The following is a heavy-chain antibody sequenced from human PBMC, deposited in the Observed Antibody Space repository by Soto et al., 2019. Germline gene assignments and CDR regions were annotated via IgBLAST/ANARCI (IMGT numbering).Heavy chain of an antibody. CDR1: GGSVSSGSYY. V-gene: IGHV4-61*01. D-gene: IGHD3-3*01. J-gene: IGHJ6*02. CDR2: IYYSGST. CDR3: ARATISYSYGMDV. Sequence: QVQLQESGPGLVKPSETLSLTCTVSGGSVSSGSYYWSWIRQPPGKGLEWIGYIYYSGSTNYNPSLTSRVTRSVATSKNQFSLKLSSVTAADTAGYYCARATISYSYGMDVWGQGTTVTVSS.